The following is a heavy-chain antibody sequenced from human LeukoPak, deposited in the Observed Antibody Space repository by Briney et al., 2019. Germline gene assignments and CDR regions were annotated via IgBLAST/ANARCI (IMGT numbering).Heavy chain of an antibody. J-gene: IGHJ6*03. D-gene: IGHD2/OR15-2a*01. V-gene: IGHV4-34*01. CDR3: ARASFGDPGYMDV. CDR1: GGSFSGYY. Sequence: PSETLSLTCAVYGGSFSGYYWRWIRQPPGKGLEWIGEINHSGSTDYNPPLKSRVTISVDTSKNQFSLKLSSVTAADTAVYYCARASFGDPGYMDVWGKGTTVTISS. CDR2: INHSGST.